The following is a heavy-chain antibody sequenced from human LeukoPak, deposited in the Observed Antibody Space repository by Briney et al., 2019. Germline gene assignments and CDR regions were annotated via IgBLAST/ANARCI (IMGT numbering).Heavy chain of an antibody. D-gene: IGHD5-18*01. J-gene: IGHJ4*02. Sequence: GGSLRFSCAASGFTFSSYSMNWVRQAPGKGLEWVSSISSSSSYIYYADSVKGRFTISRDNAKNSLYLQMNSLRAEDTAVYYCARVGSRGYSYGYYGDWGQGTLVTVSS. CDR3: ARVGSRGYSYGYYGD. CDR1: GFTFSSYS. CDR2: ISSSSSYI. V-gene: IGHV3-21*01.